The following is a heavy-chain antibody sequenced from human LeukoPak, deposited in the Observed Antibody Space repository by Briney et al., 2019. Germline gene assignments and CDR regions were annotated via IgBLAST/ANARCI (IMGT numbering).Heavy chain of an antibody. J-gene: IGHJ5*02. D-gene: IGHD4/OR15-4a*01. V-gene: IGHV4-59*08. Sequence: SETLSLTCAFSGGSISTYYWSWVRQPPGKGLQWVGYIYYTGSTSYNPSLKSRVTISLDTSKNQFSLRLRSVTAADSAVYYCARRVAVANYFDPWGQGTLVTVSS. CDR1: GGSISTYY. CDR3: ARRVAVANYFDP. CDR2: IYYTGST.